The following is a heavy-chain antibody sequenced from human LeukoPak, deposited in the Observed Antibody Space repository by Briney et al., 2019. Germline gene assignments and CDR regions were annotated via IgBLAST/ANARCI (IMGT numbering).Heavy chain of an antibody. CDR2: IYTSGST. CDR3: ARGYYCDSSGYYDY. Sequence: SETLSLTCTVSGGSISSYYWSWIRQPAGKGLEWIGRIYTSGSTNYNPSLKSRVTMSVDTSKNQFSLKLSSVAAADTAVYYCARGYYCDSSGYYDYWGQGTLVTVSS. J-gene: IGHJ4*02. D-gene: IGHD3-22*01. V-gene: IGHV4-4*07. CDR1: GGSISSYY.